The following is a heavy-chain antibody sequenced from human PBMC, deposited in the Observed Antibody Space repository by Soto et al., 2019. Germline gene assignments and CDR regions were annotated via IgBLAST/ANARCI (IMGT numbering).Heavy chain of an antibody. J-gene: IGHJ4*02. CDR2: INHSGST. D-gene: IGHD1-26*01. CDR3: ARGRLSGLRIVGATSDFDY. V-gene: IGHV4-34*01. Sequence: PSETLSLTCAVYGGSFSGYYWSWIRQPPGKGLEWIGEINHSGSTNYNPSLKSRVTISVDTSKNQFSLKLSSVTAADTAVYYCARGRLSGLRIVGATSDFDYWGQGTLVTISS. CDR1: GGSFSGYY.